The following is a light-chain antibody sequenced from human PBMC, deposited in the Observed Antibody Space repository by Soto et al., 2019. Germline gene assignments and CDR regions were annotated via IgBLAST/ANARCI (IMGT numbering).Light chain of an antibody. V-gene: IGLV4-69*01. J-gene: IGLJ2*01. CDR3: PPCYSHIDVI. CDR2: LNSDGSH. CDR1: SGHSTYA. Sequence: QSVLTQSPSASASLGASVKLTCTLSSGHSTYAFAWHQQQPEKGPRYLMKLNSDGSHIKGDGIPDRFSASSSGGERYLTISCLHAENEADNNCPPCYSHIDVIFGGGTKL.